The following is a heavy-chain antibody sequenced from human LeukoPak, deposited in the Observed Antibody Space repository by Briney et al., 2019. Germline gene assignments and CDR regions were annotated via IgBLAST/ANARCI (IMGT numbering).Heavy chain of an antibody. CDR3: ARLRGYSYGFFDY. J-gene: IGHJ4*02. Sequence: SETLSLTCTVSGGSISSYYWSWIRQPPGKGLEWIGYIYYSGSTNYNPSLKSRDTISVDTSKNQFSLKLSSVTAADTAVYYCARLRGYSYGFFDYWGQGTLVTVSS. D-gene: IGHD5-18*01. CDR2: IYYSGST. CDR1: GGSISSYY. V-gene: IGHV4-59*08.